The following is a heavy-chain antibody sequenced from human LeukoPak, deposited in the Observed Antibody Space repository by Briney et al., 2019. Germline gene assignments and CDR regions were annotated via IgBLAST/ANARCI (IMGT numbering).Heavy chain of an antibody. Sequence: ASVKVSCKASGYTFTSYGISWVRQAPGQGLEWMGWISAYNGNTNYAQKLQGRVTMTTDTSTGTAYMELRSLRSDDTAVYYCARVQLLLLWFGELLSNPAPDYYFDYWGQGTLVTVSS. V-gene: IGHV1-18*01. CDR1: GYTFTSYG. D-gene: IGHD3-10*01. CDR2: ISAYNGNT. CDR3: ARVQLLLLWFGELLSNPAPDYYFDY. J-gene: IGHJ4*02.